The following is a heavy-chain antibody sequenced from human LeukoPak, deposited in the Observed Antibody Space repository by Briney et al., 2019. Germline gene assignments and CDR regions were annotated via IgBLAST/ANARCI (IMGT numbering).Heavy chain of an antibody. D-gene: IGHD1-14*01. V-gene: IGHV3-23*01. Sequence: GGSLRLSCAASGFTFSSYWMSWVRQAPGKGLEWVSAISGSGGRTHYADSVKGRFTISRDNSKNTLYLQMNSLRAEDTALYYCAKPARTDYADYWGQGTLVTVSS. CDR3: AKPARTDYADY. CDR2: ISGSGGRT. J-gene: IGHJ4*02. CDR1: GFTFSSYW.